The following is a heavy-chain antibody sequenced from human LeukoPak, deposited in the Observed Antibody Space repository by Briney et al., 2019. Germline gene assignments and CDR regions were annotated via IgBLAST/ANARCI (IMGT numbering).Heavy chain of an antibody. Sequence: SETLSLTCAVSGGSISSGGYSWSWIRQPPGKGLESIGYIYHSGSTYYNPSLKSRVTISVDRSKNQFSLKLTSVTAADTAASYCCGSGWFAGPFGYWGQGALVTVSS. V-gene: IGHV4-30-2*01. J-gene: IGHJ4*02. CDR3: CGSGWFAGPFGY. CDR1: GGSISSGGYS. CDR2: IYHSGST. D-gene: IGHD6-19*01.